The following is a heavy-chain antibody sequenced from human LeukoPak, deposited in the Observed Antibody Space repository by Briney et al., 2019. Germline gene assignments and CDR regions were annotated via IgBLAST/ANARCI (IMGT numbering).Heavy chain of an antibody. D-gene: IGHD2-2*01. J-gene: IGHJ4*02. V-gene: IGHV3-74*01. Sequence: AGGSLRLSCAASGFTFSNYWMHWVRQAPGKGLVWVSRIYTDGSSTNYADSVKGRFTISRDNSNNMLYLQMNSLRAEDTAVYYCAKADCGNIGCYVKDYWGQGTLVTVSS. CDR3: AKADCGNIGCYVKDY. CDR2: IYTDGSST. CDR1: GFTFSNYW.